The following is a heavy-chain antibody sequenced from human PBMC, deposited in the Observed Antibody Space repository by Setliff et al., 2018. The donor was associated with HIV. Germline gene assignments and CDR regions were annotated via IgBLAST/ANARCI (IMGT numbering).Heavy chain of an antibody. J-gene: IGHJ4*02. CDR2: INAGYGNT. CDR1: GYTFTSYA. D-gene: IGHD4-17*01. Sequence: GASVKVSCKASGYTFTSYAIHWVRQAPGQSLEWMGWINAGYGNTKYSQKFQGRVTITRDASASTAYMELSSLRSEDTAVYYCAGSPGDYLFDYWGQGTLVTVSS. V-gene: IGHV1-3*01. CDR3: AGSPGDYLFDY.